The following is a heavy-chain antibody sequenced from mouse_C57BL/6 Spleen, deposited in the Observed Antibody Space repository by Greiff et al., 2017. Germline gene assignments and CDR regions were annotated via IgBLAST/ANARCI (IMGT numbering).Heavy chain of an antibody. J-gene: IGHJ2*01. CDR1: GFTFSDYG. D-gene: IGHD1-1*01. V-gene: IGHV5-17*01. CDR3: ARGGRLRSYFDY. CDR2: FSSGSSTI. Sequence: EVHLVESGGGLVKPGGSLKLPCAAPGFTFSDYGMHWFRQAPEKGLEWVAYFSSGSSTIYYADTVKGRYTISRYNAKNTLFLQMTSLGSEDTAMYYCARGGRLRSYFDYWGQGTTLTVSS.